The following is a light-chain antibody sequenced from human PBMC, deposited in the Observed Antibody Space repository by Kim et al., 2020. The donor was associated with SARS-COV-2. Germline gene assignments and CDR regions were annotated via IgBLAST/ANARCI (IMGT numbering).Light chain of an antibody. CDR1: QSINPW. CDR2: RES. CDR3: QQYKSFTYT. Sequence: DIQMTQSPSTLSASVGDTVTIKCRASQSINPWLAWYQQKPGKAPKVLIYRESTLASGVPSRFSGSDSGAEFTLTITSLQPDDFATYYCQQYKSFTYTFGQGTKLEI. V-gene: IGKV1-5*03. J-gene: IGKJ2*01.